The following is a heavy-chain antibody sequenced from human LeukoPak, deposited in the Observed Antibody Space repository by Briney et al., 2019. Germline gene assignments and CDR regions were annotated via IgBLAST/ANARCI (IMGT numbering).Heavy chain of an antibody. CDR3: ARGGGYCSSTSCYPPGN. D-gene: IGHD2-2*01. J-gene: IGHJ4*02. V-gene: IGHV3-30-3*01. CDR1: RFTVSSNY. CDR2: ISYDGSNK. Sequence: PGGSLRLSCAASRFTVSSNYMTRVRQAPGKGLEWVAVISYDGSNKYYADSVKGRFTISRDNSKNTLYLQMNSLRAEDTAVYYCARGGGYCSSTSCYPPGNWGQGTLVTVSS.